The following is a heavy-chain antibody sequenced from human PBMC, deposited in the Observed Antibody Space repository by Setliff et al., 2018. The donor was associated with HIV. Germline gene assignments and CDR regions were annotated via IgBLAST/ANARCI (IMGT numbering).Heavy chain of an antibody. V-gene: IGHV4-34*01. J-gene: IGHJ4*02. CDR3: ARGLGEMGTKIGNYFDY. D-gene: IGHD1-1*01. CDR1: GESLSGYY. Sequence: SLTCAVYGESLSGYYWSWLRQPPGKGLEWLGEINHSGTTNYNASLNRRVTISVDTSKNQFSLKLGSVTAADTAMYYCARGLGEMGTKIGNYFDYWGQGTLVTSPQ. CDR2: INHSGTT.